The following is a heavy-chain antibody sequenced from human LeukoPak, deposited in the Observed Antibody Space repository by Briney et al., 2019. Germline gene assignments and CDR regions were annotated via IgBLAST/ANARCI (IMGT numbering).Heavy chain of an antibody. J-gene: IGHJ4*02. CDR1: GFTFSDAW. CDR2: IYPSGNI. CDR3: ARTFVSGDGYKVGYFDY. V-gene: IGHV3-53*01. Sequence: PGGSLRLSCAASGFTFSDAWMSWVRQAPGKGLEWVSLIYPSGNICYADSVKGRFTISRDNSKNTLFLQMNSLRAEDTAIYYCARTFVSGDGYKVGYFDYWGQGTLVTVSS. D-gene: IGHD5-24*01.